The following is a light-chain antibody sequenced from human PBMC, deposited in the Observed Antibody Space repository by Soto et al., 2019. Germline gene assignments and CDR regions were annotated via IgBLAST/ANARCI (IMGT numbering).Light chain of an antibody. Sequence: VLTQPPSVSGAPRQRVTISCTGSSSNIGAGYHVHWYQQLPGAAPKLLIFGDSNRPSGVPDRFSGSKSGTSASLAITGLQADDEADYYCQSSDSRLSGSDVFGTGTKVTVL. J-gene: IGLJ1*01. CDR3: QSSDSRLSGSDV. CDR2: GDS. V-gene: IGLV1-40*01. CDR1: SSNIGAGYH.